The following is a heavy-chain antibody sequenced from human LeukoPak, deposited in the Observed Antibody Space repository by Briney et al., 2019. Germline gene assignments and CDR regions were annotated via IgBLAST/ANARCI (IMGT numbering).Heavy chain of an antibody. D-gene: IGHD4-11*01. CDR3: ASLAVTRVGLAPY. CDR1: GFTFSSYS. Sequence: GGSLRLSCAASGFTFSSYSMNWVRQAPGKGLEWVSSISSSSSYIYYADSVKGRFIISRVNAKNSLYLQMNSLRAEDTAVYYCASLAVTRVGLAPYWGQGTLVTVSS. J-gene: IGHJ4*02. V-gene: IGHV3-21*01. CDR2: ISSSSSYI.